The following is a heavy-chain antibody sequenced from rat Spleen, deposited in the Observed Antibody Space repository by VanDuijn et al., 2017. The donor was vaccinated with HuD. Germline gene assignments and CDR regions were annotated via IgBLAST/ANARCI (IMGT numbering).Heavy chain of an antibody. V-gene: IGHV2-47*01. CDR2: IWSNGVT. J-gene: IGHJ2*01. CDR3: ARKLGD. D-gene: IGHD5-1*01. CDR1: GFSLTDYS. Sequence: QVQLKESGPGLVQPSQTLSLTCTVSGFSLTDYSVSWVRQAPGEGLEWMGLIWSNGVTDYNSAIKSRLSISRDTSKSQVFLKMNSLQTEDTAMDFCARKLGDWGQGVMVTVSS.